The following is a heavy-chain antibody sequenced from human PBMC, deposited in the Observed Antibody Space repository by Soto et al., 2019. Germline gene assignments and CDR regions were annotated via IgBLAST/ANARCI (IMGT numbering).Heavy chain of an antibody. D-gene: IGHD2-15*01. CDR2: IYYSGST. CDR1: GGSISSSSYY. Sequence: QLQLQESGPGLVKPSETLSLTCTVSGGSISSSSYYWGWIRQPPGKGLEWIGSIYYSGSTYYNPSLKRRVTTSVDTSKNLFSPKLSSVTAADTAVYYCARHTPAISISDHWGQGTLVTVSS. CDR3: ARHTPAISISDH. J-gene: IGHJ4*02. V-gene: IGHV4-39*01.